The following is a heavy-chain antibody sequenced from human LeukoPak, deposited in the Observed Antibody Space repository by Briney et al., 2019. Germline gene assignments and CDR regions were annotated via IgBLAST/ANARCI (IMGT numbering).Heavy chain of an antibody. D-gene: IGHD6-13*01. Sequence: SETLSLTCTVSGGSISSYYWSWIRQPPGKRLEWIGYIYYSGGTNYNPSLKSRVTISVDTSKNQFSLKLSSVTAADTAVYYCARHGDSSSWYTFWGQGTLVTVSS. J-gene: IGHJ4*02. CDR2: IYYSGGT. CDR3: ARHGDSSSWYTF. V-gene: IGHV4-59*08. CDR1: GGSISSYY.